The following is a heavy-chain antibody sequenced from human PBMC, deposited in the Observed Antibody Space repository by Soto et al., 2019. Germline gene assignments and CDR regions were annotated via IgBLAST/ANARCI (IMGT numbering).Heavy chain of an antibody. V-gene: IGHV3-23*01. CDR1: GFTFSSYA. CDR2: ISGSGGST. CDR3: AKDPDSSSWYFEDSYFDY. Sequence: PGGSLRLSCAASGFTFSSYAMSWVRQAPGKGLEWVSAISGSGGSTYYADSVKGRFTISRDNSKNTLYLQMNSLRAEDTAVYYCAKDPDSSSWYFEDSYFDYWGQGTLVTVS. J-gene: IGHJ4*02. D-gene: IGHD6-13*01.